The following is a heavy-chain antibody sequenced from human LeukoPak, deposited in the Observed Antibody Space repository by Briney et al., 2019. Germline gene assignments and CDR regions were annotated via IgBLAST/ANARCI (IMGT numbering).Heavy chain of an antibody. D-gene: IGHD4-11*01. J-gene: IGHJ5*02. V-gene: IGHV4-59*08. CDR3: ARHYGNYLRLGFVP. Sequence: KPSETLSLTCTVSGASISSYYWNWIRQPPGKGLEWIGYIYYSGNTNYNPSLKSRVTMSVDTSKNQFSLKLSSVTAADTAVYYCARHYGNYLRLGFVPWGQGTLVTVSS. CDR2: IYYSGNT. CDR1: GASISSYY.